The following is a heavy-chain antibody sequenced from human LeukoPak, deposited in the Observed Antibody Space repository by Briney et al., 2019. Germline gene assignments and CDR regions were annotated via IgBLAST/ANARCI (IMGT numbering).Heavy chain of an antibody. CDR3: ARVSITMIGNDAFDI. Sequence: SETLSLTCTVSGGSINSYYWSWIRQPPGKGLEWIGYIYYSGSTNYNPSLKSRVTISVDTSKNQFSLKLSSVTAADTAVYYCARVSITMIGNDAFDIWGQGTMVTVSS. J-gene: IGHJ3*02. D-gene: IGHD3-22*01. CDR1: GGSINSYY. V-gene: IGHV4-59*01. CDR2: IYYSGST.